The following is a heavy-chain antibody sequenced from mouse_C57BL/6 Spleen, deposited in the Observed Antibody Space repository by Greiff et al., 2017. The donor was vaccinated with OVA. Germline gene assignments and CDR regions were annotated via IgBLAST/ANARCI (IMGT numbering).Heavy chain of an antibody. J-gene: IGHJ4*01. Sequence: EVQLQESGPELVKPGASVKMSCKASGYTFTDYNMHWVKQSHGKSLEWIGYINPNNGGTSYNQKFKGKATLTVNKSSSTAYMELRSLTSEDSAVYYCARSHGSSLYYYAMDYWGQGTSVTVSS. V-gene: IGHV1-22*01. D-gene: IGHD1-1*01. CDR1: GYTFTDYN. CDR2: INPNNGGT. CDR3: ARSHGSSLYYYAMDY.